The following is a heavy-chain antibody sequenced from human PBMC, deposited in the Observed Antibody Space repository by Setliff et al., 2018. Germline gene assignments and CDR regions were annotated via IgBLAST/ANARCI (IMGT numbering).Heavy chain of an antibody. CDR2: IHSSGSA. J-gene: IGHJ6*03. Sequence: PSETLSLTCTVSGASISSGSYYWSWIRQPAGKGLEWNGLIHSSGSANYNSSLESRLTMSLDPSKKQFSLKLRSVTAADTAVYYCARDWEITVVREVTQYYYYMDIWGKGNAVTSP. V-gene: IGHV4-61*02. CDR3: ARDWEITVVREVTQYYYYMDI. D-gene: IGHD3-10*01. CDR1: GASISSGSYY.